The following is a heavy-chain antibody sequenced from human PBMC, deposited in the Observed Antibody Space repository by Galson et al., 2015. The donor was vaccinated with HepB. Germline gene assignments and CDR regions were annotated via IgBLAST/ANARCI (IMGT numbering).Heavy chain of an antibody. V-gene: IGHV3-23*01. CDR3: AKGTFWGSYGMDV. CDR2: IGGGGVAT. J-gene: IGHJ6*02. Sequence: LRLSCAVSGFTFSSYGMSWVRQAPGKGLEWVSVIGGGGVATFYSDSVKGRFTISRDNSKNTLYLQMNSLRAEDTAVYYCAKGTFWGSYGMDVWGQGTTVIVSS. CDR1: GFTFSSYG. D-gene: IGHD3-16*01.